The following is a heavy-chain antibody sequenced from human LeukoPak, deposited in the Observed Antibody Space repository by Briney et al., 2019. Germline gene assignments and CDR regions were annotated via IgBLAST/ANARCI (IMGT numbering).Heavy chain of an antibody. J-gene: IGHJ5*02. CDR1: GFTVSSNY. D-gene: IGHD3-22*01. CDR3: ASEYYDSSGYHNNWFDP. Sequence: PGGSLRLSCAASGFTVSSNYMSWVRQAPGKGLEWVSVIYSGGSTYYAGSVKGRFTISRDNSKNTLYLQMNSLRAEDTAVYYCASEYYDSSGYHNNWFDPWGQGTLVTVSS. V-gene: IGHV3-66*02. CDR2: IYSGGST.